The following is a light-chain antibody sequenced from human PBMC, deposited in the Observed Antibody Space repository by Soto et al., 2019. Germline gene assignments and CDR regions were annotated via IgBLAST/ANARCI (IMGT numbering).Light chain of an antibody. J-gene: IGKJ4*01. CDR3: QQRTTWPLT. CDR1: QSVSSY. CDR2: DAS. Sequence: EIVLTQSPATRSLSPGERATLSCRASQSVSSYLAWYQQKPGQAPRLLIYDASSRATGIPARFTGSGSGTDFTLTITSLEPEDFAVYYCQQRTTWPLTFGGGTKVEIK. V-gene: IGKV3-11*01.